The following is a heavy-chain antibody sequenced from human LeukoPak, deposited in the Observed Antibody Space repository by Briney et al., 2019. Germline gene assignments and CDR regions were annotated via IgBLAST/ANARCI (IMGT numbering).Heavy chain of an antibody. CDR3: ARVPSIAVAGTYYYNGMDV. V-gene: IGHV4-59*08. Sequence: PSETLSLTCTVSGGSISSFYWCWIRQPPGKGLEWLGYIYCSGSTNYNPSLKSRLTMSVDTSKNQFPLTLRSVTAADTAVYYCARVPSIAVAGTYYYNGMDVWGQGTTVTVSS. CDR2: IYCSGST. D-gene: IGHD6-19*01. J-gene: IGHJ6*02. CDR1: GGSISSFY.